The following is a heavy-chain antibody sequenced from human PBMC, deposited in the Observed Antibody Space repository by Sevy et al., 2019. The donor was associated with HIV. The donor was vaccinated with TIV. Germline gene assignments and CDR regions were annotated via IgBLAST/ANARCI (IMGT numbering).Heavy chain of an antibody. V-gene: IGHV4-34*01. CDR2: INHSGST. J-gene: IGHJ5*02. D-gene: IGHD1-7*01. CDR3: ARGLEQTGTTKGIWFDP. CDR1: GGSFSGYY. Sequence: SETLSLTCAVYGGSFSGYYWSWIRQPPGKGLEWIGEINHSGSTNYNPSLKSRVTISVDTSKNQFSLKLSSVTAADTAVYYCARGLEQTGTTKGIWFDPWGQGTLVTVSS.